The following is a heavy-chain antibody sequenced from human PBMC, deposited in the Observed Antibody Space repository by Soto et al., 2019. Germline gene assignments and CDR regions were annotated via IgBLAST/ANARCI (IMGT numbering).Heavy chain of an antibody. CDR3: ASHYDSSGYYYRGLDY. Sequence: SVKVSCKTSGGTFSSYAISWVRQAPGQGLEWMGGIIPIFGTADYAQKFQGRVTITADESTSTGNMELSSLRSEDTAVYYCASHYDSSGYYYRGLDYWGQGTLVTVSS. D-gene: IGHD3-22*01. CDR1: GGTFSSYA. V-gene: IGHV1-69*13. J-gene: IGHJ4*02. CDR2: IIPIFGTA.